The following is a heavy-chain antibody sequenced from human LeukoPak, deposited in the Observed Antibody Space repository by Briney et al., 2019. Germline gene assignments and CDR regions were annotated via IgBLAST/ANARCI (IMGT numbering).Heavy chain of an antibody. J-gene: IGHJ6*03. CDR1: GFTFSSYA. V-gene: IGHV3-23*01. CDR3: AKDLDLIVGATVNYYYYYMDV. CDR2: ISGSGGST. D-gene: IGHD1-26*01. Sequence: PGGSLRLSCAASGFTFSSYAMSWVRQAPGKGLEWVSAISGSGGSTYYADSVKGRFTISRDNSKNTLYLQMNSLRAEDTAVYYCAKDLDLIVGATVNYYYYYMDVWGKGTTVTVSS.